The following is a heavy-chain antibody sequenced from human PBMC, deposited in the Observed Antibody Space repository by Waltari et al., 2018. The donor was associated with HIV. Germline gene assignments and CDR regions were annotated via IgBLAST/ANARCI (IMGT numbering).Heavy chain of an antibody. D-gene: IGHD3-10*01. J-gene: IGHJ3*02. V-gene: IGHV1-46*03. CDR3: AFFMVRSDAFDI. Sequence: QAQLVQSGAEVKKPGAPVKVSCKASGYSFTSHYMHCMRQAPGQGLEWMGIINPSGGSTSYAQKFQGRVTMTRDTSTSTVYMELSSLRSEDTAVYYCAFFMVRSDAFDIWGQGTMVTVSS. CDR1: GYSFTSHY. CDR2: INPSGGST.